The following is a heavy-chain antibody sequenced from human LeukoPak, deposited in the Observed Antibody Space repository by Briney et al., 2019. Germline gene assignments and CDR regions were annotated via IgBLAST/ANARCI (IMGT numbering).Heavy chain of an antibody. J-gene: IGHJ4*02. Sequence: GGSLRLSCAASGFTVSSNYMSWVRQAPGKGLEWVSVVYSGGSTYYADSVKGRFTISRGNSKNTLYLQMNSLRAEDTAVYYCARSQYYGDYVGYWGQGTLVTVSS. CDR3: ARSQYYGDYVGY. D-gene: IGHD4-17*01. CDR1: GFTVSSNY. V-gene: IGHV3-66*02. CDR2: VYSGGST.